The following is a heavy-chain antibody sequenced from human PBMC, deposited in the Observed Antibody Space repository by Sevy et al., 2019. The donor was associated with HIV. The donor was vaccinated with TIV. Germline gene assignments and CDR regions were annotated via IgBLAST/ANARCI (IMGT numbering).Heavy chain of an antibody. CDR2: INHSGST. D-gene: IGHD1-7*01. J-gene: IGHJ4*02. CDR3: ARVLRSNGTNRGLDY. V-gene: IGHV4-34*01. CDR1: GGSFSGYY. Sequence: SETLSLTCAVYGGSFSGYYWSWIRQPPGKGLEWIGEINHSGSTNYNPSLKSRVTISVDTSKNQFSLKLSSVTAADTAVYYCARVLRSNGTNRGLDYWGQGTLVTVSS.